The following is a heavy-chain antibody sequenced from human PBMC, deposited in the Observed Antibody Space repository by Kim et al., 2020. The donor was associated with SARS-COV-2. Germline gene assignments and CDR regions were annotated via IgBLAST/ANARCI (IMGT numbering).Heavy chain of an antibody. Sequence: LKRRVTRSVDTTKNQFSLKLSSVTAADTAVYYCARPPMVRGVITSYYFDYWGQGTLVTVSS. D-gene: IGHD3-10*01. CDR3: ARPPMVRGVITSYYFDY. V-gene: IGHV4-31*02. J-gene: IGHJ4*02.